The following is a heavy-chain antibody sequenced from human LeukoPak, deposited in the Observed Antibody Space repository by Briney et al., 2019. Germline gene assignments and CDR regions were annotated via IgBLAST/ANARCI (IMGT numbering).Heavy chain of an antibody. J-gene: IGHJ4*02. Sequence: KSSETLSLTCVVSGASISSSNWWSWVRQPPGKGLEWIGEIYHSGSTNYNPSLKSRVTISIDKSKNQFSLKLSSVTAADTAVYYCASLYGSSWPPFDYWGQGTLVTVSS. D-gene: IGHD6-13*01. V-gene: IGHV4-4*02. CDR1: GASISSSNW. CDR2: IYHSGST. CDR3: ASLYGSSWPPFDY.